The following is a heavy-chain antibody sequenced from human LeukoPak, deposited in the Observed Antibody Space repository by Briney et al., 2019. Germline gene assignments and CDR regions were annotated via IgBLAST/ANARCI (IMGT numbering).Heavy chain of an antibody. D-gene: IGHD5-18*01. J-gene: IGHJ4*02. CDR1: GYTFTSYD. CDR2: VNPNSGNT. V-gene: IGHV1-8*01. CDR3: AKRGYSYGDFDY. Sequence: ASVNVSCKASGYTFTSYDIHWVRQAPGQGLEWMGWVNPNSGNTGYAQKFQGRVIMTRNTSISTAYMEVSSLRSEDTAVYYCAKRGYSYGDFDYWGQGTLVTVSS.